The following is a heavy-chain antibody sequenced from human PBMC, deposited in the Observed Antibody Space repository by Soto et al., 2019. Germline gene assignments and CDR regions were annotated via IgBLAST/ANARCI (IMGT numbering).Heavy chain of an antibody. J-gene: IGHJ4*02. Sequence: TWGSLRLSCAASGFTFSSYWMSWVRQAPGKGLEWVANIKQDGSEKYYVDSVKGRFTISRDNAKNSLYLQMNSLRAEDTAVYYCAKEGEDIITGKDHWGQGSLVTVSS. CDR1: GFTFSSYW. CDR3: AKEGEDIITGKDH. D-gene: IGHD3-9*01. V-gene: IGHV3-7*03. CDR2: IKQDGSEK.